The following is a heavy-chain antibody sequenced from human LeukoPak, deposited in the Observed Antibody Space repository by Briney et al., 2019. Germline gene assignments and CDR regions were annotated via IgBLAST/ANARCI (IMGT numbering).Heavy chain of an antibody. V-gene: IGHV4-39*01. J-gene: IGHJ4*02. Sequence: SETLSLTCTVSGGSISSSSYYWGWIRQPPGKGREWIGSIYYSGSTYYNPSLKSRVTISVDTSKNQFSLKLSSVTAADTAVYYCARRGSSWYYFDYWGQGTLVTVSS. CDR3: ARRGSSWYYFDY. D-gene: IGHD6-13*01. CDR1: GGSISSSSYY. CDR2: IYYSGST.